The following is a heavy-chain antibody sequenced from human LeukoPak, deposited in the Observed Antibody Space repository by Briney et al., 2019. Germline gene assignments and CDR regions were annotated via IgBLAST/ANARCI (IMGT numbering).Heavy chain of an antibody. Sequence: PSETLSLTCTVSGGPISTSNSYWDWLRQPPGKGLDWIASVYFGGNTYYNPSLKSRVTISVDTSKNQVSLKVNSVTAADTAVYYCARHLFDYGVFDIWGQGTMVTVSS. D-gene: IGHD4/OR15-4a*01. V-gene: IGHV4-39*01. CDR1: GGPISTSNSY. CDR2: VYFGGNT. J-gene: IGHJ3*02. CDR3: ARHLFDYGVFDI.